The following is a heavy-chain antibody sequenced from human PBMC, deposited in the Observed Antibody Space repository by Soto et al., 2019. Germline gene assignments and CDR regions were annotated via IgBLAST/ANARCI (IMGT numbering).Heavy chain of an antibody. D-gene: IGHD1-26*01. CDR2: ISWNSGSI. Sequence: EVQLVESGGGLVQPGRSLRLSCAASGFTFGDYAMHWVRQAPGKGLEWVSGISWNSGSIGYADSVKGRFTISRDNATSSMYLQMNSLRGEETALYYCAKDRYSGSYADAFDIWGQGTMVTVSS. V-gene: IGHV3-9*01. CDR3: AKDRYSGSYADAFDI. CDR1: GFTFGDYA. J-gene: IGHJ3*02.